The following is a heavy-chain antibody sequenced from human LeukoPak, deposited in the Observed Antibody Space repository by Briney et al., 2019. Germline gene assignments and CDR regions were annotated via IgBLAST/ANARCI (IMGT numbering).Heavy chain of an antibody. CDR2: IYSGGNT. J-gene: IGHJ4*02. CDR1: GFTVSSNY. V-gene: IGHV3-53*01. D-gene: IGHD3-22*01. CDR3: AKKAGSSYYTWSFDY. Sequence: PGGSLRLSCAASGFTVSSNYMSWVRQAPGKGLEWVSVIYSGGNTYYADAVKGRFTISRDTSKNTLYLQMNSLRAEDTAVYYCAKKAGSSYYTWSFDYWGQGTLVTV.